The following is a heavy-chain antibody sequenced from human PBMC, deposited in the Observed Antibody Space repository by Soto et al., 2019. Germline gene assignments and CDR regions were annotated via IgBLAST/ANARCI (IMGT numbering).Heavy chain of an antibody. J-gene: IGHJ3*02. CDR3: VSGPDAFDI. Sequence: PSETLSLTCTVSGGSISSYYWIWIRQPPGKGLEWIGYIYYSGSTNYNPSLKSRVTISVDTSKNQFSLKLSSVTAADTAVYYCVSGPDAFDIWGQGTMVTVSS. CDR2: IYYSGST. CDR1: GGSISSYY. V-gene: IGHV4-59*01. D-gene: IGHD2-8*02.